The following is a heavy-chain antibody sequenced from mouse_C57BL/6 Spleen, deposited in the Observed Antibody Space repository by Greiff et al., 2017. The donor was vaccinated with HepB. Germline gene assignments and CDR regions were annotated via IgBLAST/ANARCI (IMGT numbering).Heavy chain of an antibody. CDR2: INPNNGGT. CDR3: ARGGYYYGSRGGAMDY. V-gene: IGHV1-22*01. CDR1: GYTFTDYN. Sequence: EVQLQQSGPELVKPGASVKMSCKASGYTFTDYNMHWVKQSHGKSLEWIGYINPNNGGTSYNQKFKGKATLTVNKSSSTAYMELRSLTSEDSAVYYCARGGYYYGSRGGAMDYWGQGTSVTVSS. J-gene: IGHJ4*01. D-gene: IGHD1-1*01.